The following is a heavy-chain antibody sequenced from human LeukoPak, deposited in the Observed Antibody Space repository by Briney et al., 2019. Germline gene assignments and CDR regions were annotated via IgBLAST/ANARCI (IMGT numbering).Heavy chain of an antibody. Sequence: PGGSLRLSCAASGFTFSSCSMNWVRQAPGKGLEWVSSISSSSSYIYYADSVKGRFTISRDNAKNSLYLQMNSLRAEDTAVYYCARDGVDTAMVTFGYWGQGTLVTVSS. V-gene: IGHV3-21*01. D-gene: IGHD5-18*01. J-gene: IGHJ4*02. CDR3: ARDGVDTAMVTFGY. CDR1: GFTFSSCS. CDR2: ISSSSSYI.